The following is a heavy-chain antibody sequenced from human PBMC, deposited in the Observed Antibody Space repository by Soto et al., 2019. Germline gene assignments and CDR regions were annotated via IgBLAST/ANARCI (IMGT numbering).Heavy chain of an antibody. CDR1: GFTFSSYA. D-gene: IGHD3-3*01. Sequence: GGSLRLSCAASGFTFSSYAMHWVRQAPGKGLEWVAVISYDGSNKYYADSVKGRFTITRDNSKNTLYLQMNSLRAEDPAVYYCARDHSITIFGRYYGMDVWGQGTTVTVYS. CDR3: ARDHSITIFGRYYGMDV. J-gene: IGHJ6*01. V-gene: IGHV3-30-3*01. CDR2: ISYDGSNK.